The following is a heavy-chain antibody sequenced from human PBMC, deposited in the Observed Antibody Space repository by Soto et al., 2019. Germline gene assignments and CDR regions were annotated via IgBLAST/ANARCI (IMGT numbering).Heavy chain of an antibody. J-gene: IGHJ4*02. CDR3: ARRSVSSGPNFDY. D-gene: IGHD3-3*01. CDR1: GFTFSSYW. CDR2: IKQDGSEK. Sequence: EVQLVESGGGLVQPGGSLRLSCAASGFTFSSYWMSWVRQAPGKGLEWVANIKQDGSEKYYVDSVKGRFTISRDNAKNALYLQMNSLRGEDTAVYYCARRSVSSGPNFDYWGQGTLVTVSS. V-gene: IGHV3-7*03.